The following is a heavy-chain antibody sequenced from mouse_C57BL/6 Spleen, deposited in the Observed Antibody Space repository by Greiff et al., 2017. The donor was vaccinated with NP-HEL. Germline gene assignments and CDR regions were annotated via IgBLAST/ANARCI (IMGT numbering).Heavy chain of an antibody. CDR1: GYSITSGYY. Sequence: EVQLQQSGPGLVKPSQSLSLTCSVTGYSITSGYYWNWIRQFPGNKLEWMGYISYDGSNNYNPSLKNRISITRDTSKNQFFLKFNSVTTEDTATYYCARGAMDGYYGEFAYWGQGTLVTVSA. CDR2: ISYDGSN. V-gene: IGHV3-6*01. J-gene: IGHJ3*01. CDR3: ARGAMDGYYGEFAY. D-gene: IGHD2-3*01.